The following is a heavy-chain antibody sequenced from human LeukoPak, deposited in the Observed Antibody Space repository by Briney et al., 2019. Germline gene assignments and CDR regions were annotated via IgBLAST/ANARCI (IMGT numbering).Heavy chain of an antibody. CDR1: GFTFSSYG. CDR2: IWYDGSNK. CDR3: AKDQRSGEGLFDY. Sequence: GGSLRLSCAASGFTFSSYGMRWVRQAPGKGLEWVAVIWYDGSNKYYADSVKGRFTISRDNSKNTLYLQMNSLRAEDTAVYYCAKDQRSGEGLFDYWGQGTLVTVSS. V-gene: IGHV3-33*06. J-gene: IGHJ4*02. D-gene: IGHD6-25*01.